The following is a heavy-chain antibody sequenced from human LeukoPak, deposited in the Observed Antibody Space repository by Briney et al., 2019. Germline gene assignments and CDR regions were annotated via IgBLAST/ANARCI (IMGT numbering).Heavy chain of an antibody. V-gene: IGHV3-23*01. J-gene: IGHJ4*02. Sequence: PGGFLRLSCAASGFTFSSYVMNWVRQAPGKGLEWVSGISSSGGSTYYADSVRGRFTISRDNSKNTLYLQLNSLRAEDTAVYYCASGMGGSYYLNYWGQGTLVTVSS. CDR3: ASGMGGSYYLNY. CDR2: ISSSGGST. D-gene: IGHD1-26*01. CDR1: GFTFSSYV.